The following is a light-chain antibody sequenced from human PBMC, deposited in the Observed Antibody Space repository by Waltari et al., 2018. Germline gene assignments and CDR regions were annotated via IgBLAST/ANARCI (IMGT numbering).Light chain of an antibody. V-gene: IGKV3-15*01. CDR3: QQYNNWPPYT. J-gene: IGKJ2*01. CDR1: QSVSSN. CDR2: GAA. Sequence: DIVTPQPPATLSVSPVERATLSCRASQSVSSNLAWYQQKPGQAPRLLLCGAATRATGIPARFSSSGSGTEFTLTISSLQSEDFAVYYCQQYNNWPPYTFGQGTKLEIK.